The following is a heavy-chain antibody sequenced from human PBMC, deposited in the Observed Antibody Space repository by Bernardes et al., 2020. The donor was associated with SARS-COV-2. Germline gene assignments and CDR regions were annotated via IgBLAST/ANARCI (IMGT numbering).Heavy chain of an antibody. CDR3: ARACYYRFDY. J-gene: IGHJ4*02. V-gene: IGHV3-74*01. CDR1: GFSFSDSW. CDR2: INSDGRTI. D-gene: IGHD3-22*01. Sequence: GGSLRLSCVGSGFSFSDSWIHWVRQAPGKGLAWVSRINSDGRTINYADSVKGRFTISRDNARNTLYLQMTSLRAEDTAVYYCARACYYRFDYWGLGTLVTVSS.